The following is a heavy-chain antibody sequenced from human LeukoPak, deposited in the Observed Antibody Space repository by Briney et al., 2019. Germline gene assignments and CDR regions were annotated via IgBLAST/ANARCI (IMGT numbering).Heavy chain of an antibody. CDR2: ISGSGDNT. Sequence: GTSLRLSCAASGFTFSSYAMSWVRQAPGKGLEWVSGISGSGDNTYYADSVKGRFTISRDNSENTLYVQVNSLGTEDTAAYYCAKGSYYDSSGSFYFDYWGQGTLVTVSS. CDR3: AKGSYYDSSGSFYFDY. J-gene: IGHJ4*02. D-gene: IGHD3-22*01. V-gene: IGHV3-23*01. CDR1: GFTFSSYA.